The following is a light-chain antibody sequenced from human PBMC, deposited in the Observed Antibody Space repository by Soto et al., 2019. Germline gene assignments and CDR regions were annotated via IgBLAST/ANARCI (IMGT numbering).Light chain of an antibody. CDR2: KAS. CDR1: QSISTW. Sequence: DTQMTQSPSTLSASVGDRVTITCRPSQSISTWLAWYQQKPGKAPKLLIYKASILESGVPSRFSGSGSGIEFSLTINSLQPDDFATYHCQQYDTYPWTFGQGTKVEIK. V-gene: IGKV1-5*03. CDR3: QQYDTYPWT. J-gene: IGKJ1*01.